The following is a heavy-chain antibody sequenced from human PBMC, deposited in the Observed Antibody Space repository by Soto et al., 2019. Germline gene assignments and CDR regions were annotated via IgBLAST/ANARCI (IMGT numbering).Heavy chain of an antibody. D-gene: IGHD3-22*01. V-gene: IGHV5-10-1*01. Sequence: PRESLKLSCKGSGYSFAGYWITWVRQKPGKGLEWMGRIDPSDSQTYYSPSFRGHVTISVTKSITTVFLQWSSLRASDTAMYYCARQIYDSDTGPNFQYYFDSWGQGTPVTVSS. CDR2: IDPSDSQT. CDR3: ARQIYDSDTGPNFQYYFDS. J-gene: IGHJ4*02. CDR1: GYSFAGYW.